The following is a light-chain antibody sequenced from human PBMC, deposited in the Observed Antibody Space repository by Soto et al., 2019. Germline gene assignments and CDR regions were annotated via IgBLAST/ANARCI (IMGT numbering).Light chain of an antibody. Sequence: DIQMTHSPSTLSPSLGDRVTITCRASQSISSWLAWYQQKPGKAPKFLIYDASALESGVPSRFSGSGSGTEFALTISSLQPDDFATYYCQQYNSYSWTFGQGTKVDIK. CDR1: QSISSW. V-gene: IGKV1-5*01. CDR2: DAS. J-gene: IGKJ1*01. CDR3: QQYNSYSWT.